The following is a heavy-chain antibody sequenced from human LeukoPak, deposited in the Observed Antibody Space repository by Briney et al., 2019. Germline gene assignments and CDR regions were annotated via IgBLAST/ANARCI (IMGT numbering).Heavy chain of an antibody. Sequence: SETLSLTCTVSGGSISSYYWSWIRQPPGKGLEWIGYIYYSGSTNYNPSLKSRVTISVDTSKNQFSLKLSSVTAADTAVYYCARHLGYCSSTSCYSRFDRWGQGTLVTVSS. CDR3: ARHLGYCSSTSCYSRFDR. J-gene: IGHJ5*02. CDR2: IYYSGST. CDR1: GGSISSYY. V-gene: IGHV4-59*08. D-gene: IGHD2-2*02.